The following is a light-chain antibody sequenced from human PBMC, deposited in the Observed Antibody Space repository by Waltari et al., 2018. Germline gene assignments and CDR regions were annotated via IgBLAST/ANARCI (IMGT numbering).Light chain of an antibody. CDR2: KDT. V-gene: IGLV3-25*03. Sequence: SSELTQPPPVSVSPGQTAKITCSGDDLQKQNAYWYQLRPGQAPVLVTYKDTERPSGIPERISGSSSGTTVTLTISGVQAEDEADYYCHSTHSNYWVFGGGTKLTVL. J-gene: IGLJ3*02. CDR1: DLQKQN. CDR3: HSTHSNYWV.